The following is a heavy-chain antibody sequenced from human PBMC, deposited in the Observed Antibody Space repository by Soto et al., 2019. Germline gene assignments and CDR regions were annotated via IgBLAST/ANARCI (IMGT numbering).Heavy chain of an antibody. CDR3: ARESEDLTSNFDY. J-gene: IGHJ4*02. V-gene: IGHV3-21*01. Sequence: GGSLRLSCAASGFTFTRYSMNWVRQAPGKGLEWVSSISSTTNYIYYADSMKGRFTVSRDNAKNSVYLEMNSLSAEDTALYYCARESEDLTSNFDYCGPGTLVTVS. CDR2: ISSTTNYI. CDR1: GFTFTRYS.